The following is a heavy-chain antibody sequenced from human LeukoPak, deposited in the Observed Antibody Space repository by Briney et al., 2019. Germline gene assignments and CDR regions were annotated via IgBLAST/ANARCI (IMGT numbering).Heavy chain of an antibody. V-gene: IGHV4-4*07. CDR2: VYVSGST. CDR1: GASINNYD. D-gene: IGHD3-10*01. CDR3: AREIYGSGSFYFDY. Sequence: SETLSLTCTVSGASINNYDWSWIRQPAGKGLEWIGRVYVSGSTYYNDSLRSRVTVSVDTSKNQLSLKLSSVAAADTAVYYCAREIYGSGSFYFDYWGQGTLATVSS. J-gene: IGHJ4*02.